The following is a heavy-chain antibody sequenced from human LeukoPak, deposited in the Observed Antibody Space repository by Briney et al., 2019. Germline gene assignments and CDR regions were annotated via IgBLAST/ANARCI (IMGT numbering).Heavy chain of an antibody. CDR3: ARQQLVDTAMIY. V-gene: IGHV4-39*01. CDR2: IYYSGST. J-gene: IGHJ4*02. Sequence: PSETLSLTCTVSGGSISSSSSYWGWIRQPPGKGLEWIGSIYYSGSTYYNPSLKSRVTISVDTSKNQFSLKLSSVTAADTAVYYCARQQLVDTAMIYWGQGTLVTVSS. D-gene: IGHD5-18*01. CDR1: GGSISSSSSY.